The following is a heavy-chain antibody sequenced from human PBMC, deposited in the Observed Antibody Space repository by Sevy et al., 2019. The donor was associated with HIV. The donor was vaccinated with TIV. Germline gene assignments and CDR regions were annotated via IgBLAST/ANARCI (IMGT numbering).Heavy chain of an antibody. CDR3: AKEGTGIAAAGTPFFDY. CDR2: ISGSGGST. CDR1: GFTFSSYA. V-gene: IGHV3-23*01. D-gene: IGHD6-13*01. J-gene: IGHJ4*02. Sequence: GGSLRLSCAASGFTFSSYAMRWVRQAPGKGLEWVSAISGSGGSTYYADSVKGRFTISRDNSKNTLYLQMNSLRAEDTAVYYCAKEGTGIAAAGTPFFDYWGQGTLVTVSS.